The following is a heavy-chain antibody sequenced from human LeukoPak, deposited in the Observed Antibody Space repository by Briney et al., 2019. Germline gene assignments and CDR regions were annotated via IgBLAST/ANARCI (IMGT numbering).Heavy chain of an antibody. CDR1: GFTFSSYS. J-gene: IGHJ4*02. V-gene: IGHV3-21*01. D-gene: IGHD3-10*01. CDR2: ISSSSSYI. Sequence: GGSLRLSCAASGFTFSSYSMNWVRQAPGKGLEWVSSISSSSSYIYYADSVKGRFTISRDNAKNSLYLQMNSLRAEDTAVYYCASTRIGTYYYGSGSYYRLDYWGQGTLVTVSS. CDR3: ASTRIGTYYYGSGSYYRLDY.